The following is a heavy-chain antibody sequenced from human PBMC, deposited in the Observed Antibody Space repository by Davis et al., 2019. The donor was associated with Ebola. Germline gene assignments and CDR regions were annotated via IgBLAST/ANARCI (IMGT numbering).Heavy chain of an antibody. V-gene: IGHV1-3*04. CDR2: INTYNGNT. D-gene: IGHD6-13*01. Sequence: ASVQVSCKASGYTFTSYVIHWVRQPPGQRLEWMGWINTYNGNTIYSQKLQGRVTITSDTSASTAYMELSILTSEDTAVYYGARLSSTWSSLYGMDVWGQGTTVTVS. CDR1: GYTFTSYV. CDR3: ARLSSTWSSLYGMDV. J-gene: IGHJ6*02.